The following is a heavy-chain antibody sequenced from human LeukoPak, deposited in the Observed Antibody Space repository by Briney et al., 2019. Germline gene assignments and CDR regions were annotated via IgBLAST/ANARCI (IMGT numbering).Heavy chain of an antibody. Sequence: PGGSLRLSCAASGFTSSSYAMHWVRQAPGKGLEWVAVISYDGSNKYYADSVKGRFTISRDNSKSTLYLQMNSLRAEDTAVYYCARERIYFGSGGDLTDARLFYYYGMDVWGQGTTVTVSS. J-gene: IGHJ6*02. V-gene: IGHV3-30*14. CDR2: ISYDGSNK. CDR1: GFTSSSYA. CDR3: ARERIYFGSGGDLTDARLFYYYGMDV. D-gene: IGHD3-10*01.